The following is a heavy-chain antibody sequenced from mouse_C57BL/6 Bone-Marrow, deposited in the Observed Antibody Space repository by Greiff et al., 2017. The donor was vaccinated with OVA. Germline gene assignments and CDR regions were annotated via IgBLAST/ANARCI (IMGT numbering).Heavy chain of an antibody. CDR2: ISSGGSYT. CDR1: GFTFSSYG. J-gene: IGHJ2*01. V-gene: IGHV5-6*01. Sequence: EVQGVESGGDLVKPGGSLKLSCAASGFTFSSYGMSWVRQTPDKRLEWVATISSGGSYTYYPDSVKGRFTISRDNAKNTLYLQMSSLKSEDTAMYYCASHRGLGGYWGQGTTLTVSS. D-gene: IGHD3-3*01. CDR3: ASHRGLGGY.